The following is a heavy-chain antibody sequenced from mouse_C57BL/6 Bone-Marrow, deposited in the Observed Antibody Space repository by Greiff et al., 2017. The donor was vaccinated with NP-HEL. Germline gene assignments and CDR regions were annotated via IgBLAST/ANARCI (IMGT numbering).Heavy chain of an antibody. CDR3: ASPGCVVGGGDGG. V-gene: IGHV14-3*01. CDR1: GFNIKNYY. CDR2: IDPANGGT. D-gene: IGHD1-1*02. Sequence: VQLQQSVAELVRPGASVKLSCTASGFNIKNYYMHWVKQRPEQGLEWIGRIDPANGGTKYAAKFQGKATITADTSSNTAYLQLSSLTSEDTAIYYCASPGCVVGGGDGGRGTSTTLTV. J-gene: IGHJ1*03.